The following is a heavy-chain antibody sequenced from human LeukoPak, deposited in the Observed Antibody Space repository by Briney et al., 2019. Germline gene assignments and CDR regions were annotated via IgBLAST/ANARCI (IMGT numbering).Heavy chain of an antibody. Sequence: ASVKVPARLLDTPSLAMLCIGCARPPDKGLSAWDGSTLAMATQKYSQKFQGRVTITRDTSASTAYMDLSSLRSEDTAVYYCARNTETAIPLPYYFDYWGQGTLVTVSS. CDR1: DTPSLAML. CDR3: ARNTETAIPLPYYFDY. V-gene: IGHV1-3*04. J-gene: IGHJ4*02. CDR2: STLAMAT. D-gene: IGHD2-21*02.